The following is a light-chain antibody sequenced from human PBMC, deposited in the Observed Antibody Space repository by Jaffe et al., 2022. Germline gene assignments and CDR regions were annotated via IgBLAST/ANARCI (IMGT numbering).Light chain of an antibody. CDR3: QVWDSSSAHRKV. CDR2: YDS. Sequence: SYVLTQPPSVSVAPGKTARITCGGNNIGSKSVHWYQQKPGQAPVLVIYYDSDRPSGIPERFSGSNSGNTATLTISRVEAGDEADYYCQVWDSSSAHRKVFGGGTKLTVL. V-gene: IGLV3-21*04. CDR1: NIGSKS. J-gene: IGLJ2*01.